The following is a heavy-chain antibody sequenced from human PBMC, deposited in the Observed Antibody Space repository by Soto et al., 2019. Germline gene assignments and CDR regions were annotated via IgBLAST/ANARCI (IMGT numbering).Heavy chain of an antibody. Sequence: XXTLSLPFTVSGGSISSSYWSWIRQPPGKGLEWIGYIYYSGSTNYNPSLKSRVTLPVDTSKNQFSLKLSSVKAADAAVYYCTRQGFGEVHGLVDVWGQGTTVTVSS. CDR2: IYYSGST. D-gene: IGHD3-10*01. CDR1: GGSISSSY. V-gene: IGHV4-59*08. CDR3: TRQGFGEVHGLVDV. J-gene: IGHJ6*02.